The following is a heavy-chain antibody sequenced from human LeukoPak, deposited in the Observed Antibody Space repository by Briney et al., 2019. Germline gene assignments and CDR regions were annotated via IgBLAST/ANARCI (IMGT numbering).Heavy chain of an antibody. J-gene: IGHJ4*02. CDR1: GGSISSGSYY. CDR2: IYTSGST. V-gene: IGHV4-61*02. D-gene: IGHD2-2*01. CDR3: ARAYQLLSFDY. Sequence: PSQTLSLTCTVSGGSISSGSYYWSWIRQPAGKGLEWIGRIYTSGSTNYNPSLKSRVTISVDTSKNQFSLKLSSVTAADTAVYYCARAYQLLSFDYWGQGTLVTVSS.